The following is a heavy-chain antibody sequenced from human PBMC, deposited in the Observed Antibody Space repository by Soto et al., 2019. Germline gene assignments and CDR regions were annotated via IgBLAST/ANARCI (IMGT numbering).Heavy chain of an antibody. CDR2: INSDGSDT. D-gene: IGHD2-8*01. CDR1: RFTFSSYW. Sequence: PGGSLRLSCAASRFTFSSYWMHWVRQAPGKGLVWVSRINSDGSDTGYADSVKGRFTISRDNAKNTLYLQMNSLRADDTAVYYCAREGMGFSNWFDPSGQGTLVTVSS. V-gene: IGHV3-74*01. J-gene: IGHJ5*02. CDR3: AREGMGFSNWFDP.